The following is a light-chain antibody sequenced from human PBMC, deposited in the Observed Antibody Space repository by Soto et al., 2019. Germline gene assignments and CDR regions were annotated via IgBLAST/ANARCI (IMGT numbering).Light chain of an antibody. CDR2: EDT. Sequence: QSALTQPASVSGSSGQSITISCTGTSSDVGSYNLVSWYQQHPGKAPKLMIYEDTKRPSGVSNRFSGSKSGNTASLTISGLQAEDEADYYCSSYAGSTTYVVFGGGTQLTVL. V-gene: IGLV2-23*01. CDR1: SSDVGSYNL. J-gene: IGLJ2*01. CDR3: SSYAGSTTYVV.